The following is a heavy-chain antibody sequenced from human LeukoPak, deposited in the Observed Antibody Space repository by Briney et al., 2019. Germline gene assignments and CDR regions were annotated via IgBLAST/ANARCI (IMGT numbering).Heavy chain of an antibody. Sequence: PSETLSLTCTVSGDSISSGSYYWSWIRQPAGKGLEWIGRIYTSGSTNYNPSLKSRVTISVDTSKNQFSLKLSSVTAADTAVYYCARDPPPYYYYYMDVWGKGTTVTVSS. CDR3: ARDPPPYYYYYMDV. CDR2: IYTSGST. CDR1: GDSISSGSYY. V-gene: IGHV4-61*02. J-gene: IGHJ6*03.